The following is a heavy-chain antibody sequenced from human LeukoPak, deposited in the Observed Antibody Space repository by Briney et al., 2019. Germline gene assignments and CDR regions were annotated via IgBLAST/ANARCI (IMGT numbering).Heavy chain of an antibody. V-gene: IGHV3-30*18. CDR1: GLSINREY. D-gene: IGHD2-15*01. J-gene: IGHJ6*02. CDR2: ISYDGSNK. Sequence: LTLSCAGCGLSINREYMHGVRQSPSKGLEWVAVISYDGSNKYYADSVKGRFTISRDNSKKTLYLQMNSLRAEDTAVYYCANNVVAATLSSAYYYYGMDVWGQGTTVTVSS. CDR3: ANNVVAATLSSAYYYYGMDV.